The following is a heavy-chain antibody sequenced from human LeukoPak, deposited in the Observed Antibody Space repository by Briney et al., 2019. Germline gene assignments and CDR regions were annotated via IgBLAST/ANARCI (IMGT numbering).Heavy chain of an antibody. CDR3: TTDLYSSGVKGYYYYGMDV. CDR2: IKSKTDGGTT. J-gene: IGHJ6*02. Sequence: GGSLRLSCAASGFTFSSYAMSWVRQAPGKGLEWVGRIKSKTDGGTTDYAAPVKGRFTISRDDSKNTLYLQMNSLKTEDTAVYYCTTDLYSSGVKGYYYYGMDVWGQGTTVTVSS. V-gene: IGHV3-15*01. CDR1: GFTFSSYA. D-gene: IGHD6-19*01.